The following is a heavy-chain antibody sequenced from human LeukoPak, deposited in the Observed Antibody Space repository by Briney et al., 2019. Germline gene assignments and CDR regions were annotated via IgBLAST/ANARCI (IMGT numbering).Heavy chain of an antibody. Sequence: GGSLRLSCAASGFTFSNYAMSWVRQAPGKGLEWVSTITGSGDSTYYGDSVEGRFTLSRDISKNTLYLQMNSLRGEETALSYCAKLYCSRSSCYSIDYWGQGTLVPVSS. J-gene: IGHJ4*02. CDR3: AKLYCSRSSCYSIDY. V-gene: IGHV3-23*01. D-gene: IGHD2-15*01. CDR1: GFTFSNYA. CDR2: ITGSGDST.